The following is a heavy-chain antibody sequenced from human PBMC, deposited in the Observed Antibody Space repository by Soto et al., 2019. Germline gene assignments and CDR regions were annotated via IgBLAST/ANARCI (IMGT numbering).Heavy chain of an antibody. V-gene: IGHV4-59*01. CDR2: IYNGERT. D-gene: IGHD6-19*01. CDR3: AQTTGWPGFDY. J-gene: IGHJ4*02. Sequence: SETLSLTCTASGASISNKYWNWIRQPPGKGLEWIGHIYNGERTNYNPSLKSRVTISVDTSKNQFSLKLGSVTAADTAVYYCAQTTGWPGFDYWGQG. CDR1: GASISNKY.